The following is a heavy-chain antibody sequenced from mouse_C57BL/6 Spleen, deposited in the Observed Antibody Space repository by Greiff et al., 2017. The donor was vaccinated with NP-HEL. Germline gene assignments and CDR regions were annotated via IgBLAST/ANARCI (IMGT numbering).Heavy chain of an antibody. V-gene: IGHV5S24*01. D-gene: IGHD2-3*01. CDR2: ISSSGVST. Sequence: EVTLVESGGGLVKPGQSLKLSCAASGFTFSNYYMSWVHQTPEQRLEWVAYISSSGVSTYSPDNVKGRFAFSRDNAKNTLSLQMTSLKSEDTALYYCARGGLYDGYPWFAYWGHGTLVTVSA. CDR3: ARGGLYDGYPWFAY. CDR1: GFTFSNYY. J-gene: IGHJ3*01.